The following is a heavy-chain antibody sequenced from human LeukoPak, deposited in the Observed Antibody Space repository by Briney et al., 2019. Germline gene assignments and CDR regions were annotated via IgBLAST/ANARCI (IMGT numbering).Heavy chain of an antibody. CDR2: IYPGDSDT. V-gene: IGHV5-51*01. CDR1: GYSFTSYW. D-gene: IGHD3-10*01. J-gene: IGHJ4*02. Sequence: GESLKISCKGSGYSFTSYWIGWVRQMPGKGLEWMGIIYPGDSDTRYSPSFQGQVTISADKSISTAYLQWSSLKASDTAMYYCARPKYYYGSGSYHLDYWGQGTLVTVSS. CDR3: ARPKYYYGSGSYHLDY.